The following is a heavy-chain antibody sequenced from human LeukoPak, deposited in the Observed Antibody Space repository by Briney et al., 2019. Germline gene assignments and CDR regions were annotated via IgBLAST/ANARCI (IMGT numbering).Heavy chain of an antibody. CDR1: GFTFSTYW. D-gene: IGHD2-8*02. CDR3: ARVASGGPFDH. CDR2: INIDGTSS. J-gene: IGHJ4*02. V-gene: IGHV3-74*01. Sequence: PGGSLRLSCAASGFTFSTYWMHWVRQAPGKGLVWVSHINIDGTSSSHADSVRGRFTISRDNAKNTLYLQMNSLRAEDTAVYYCARVASGGPFDHWGQGTLVTVSS.